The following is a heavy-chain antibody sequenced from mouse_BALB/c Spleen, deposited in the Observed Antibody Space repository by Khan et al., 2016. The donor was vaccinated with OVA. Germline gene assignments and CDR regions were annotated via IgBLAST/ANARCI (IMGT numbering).Heavy chain of an antibody. CDR3: ASHLTGSFAY. CDR1: GFIFSSYS. J-gene: IGHJ3*01. D-gene: IGHD4-1*01. Sequence: EVELVESGGDLVKPGGSLKLSCAASGFIFSSYSVSWVRQTPDKRLEWVATISSGGDYTYYPDSVKGRFTISRDDAKNTLYLQMSSLKSEDTAMYYCASHLTGSFAYWGQGTLVTVSA. V-gene: IGHV5-6*01. CDR2: ISSGGDYT.